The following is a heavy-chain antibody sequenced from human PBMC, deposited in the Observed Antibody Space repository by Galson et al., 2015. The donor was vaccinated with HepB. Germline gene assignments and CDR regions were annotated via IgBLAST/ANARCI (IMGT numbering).Heavy chain of an antibody. J-gene: IGHJ5*02. CDR3: ARDVYDSSGYYLSNWFDP. CDR1: GYTFTSYA. V-gene: IGHV7-4-1*02. D-gene: IGHD3-22*01. CDR2: ISTNTGNP. Sequence: SVKVSCKASGYTFTSYAMNWVRQAPGQGLEWMGWISTNTGNPTYAQGFTGRFVFSLDTSVSTAYLQISSLKAEDTAVYYCARDVYDSSGYYLSNWFDPWGQGTLVTVSS.